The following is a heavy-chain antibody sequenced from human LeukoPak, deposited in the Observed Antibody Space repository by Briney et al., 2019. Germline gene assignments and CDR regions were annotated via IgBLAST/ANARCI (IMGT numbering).Heavy chain of an antibody. CDR1: GYTLTELS. V-gene: IGHV1-24*01. Sequence: ASVKVSCKVSGYTLTELSMHWVRQAPGKGLEWMGGFDPEDGETIYAQKLQGRVTMTTDTSTSTACMELRSLRSDDTAVYYCARDRFGYFDYWGQGTLVTVSS. CDR3: ARDRFGYFDY. J-gene: IGHJ4*02. CDR2: FDPEDGET. D-gene: IGHD3-16*01.